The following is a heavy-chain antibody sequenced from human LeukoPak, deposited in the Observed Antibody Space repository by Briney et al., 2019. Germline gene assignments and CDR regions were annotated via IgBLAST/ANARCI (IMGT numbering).Heavy chain of an antibody. D-gene: IGHD1-14*01. CDR2: INPNSGGT. J-gene: IGHJ3*02. Sequence: ASVKVSCRASGYTFTAYYIHWVRQAPGQGLEWMGRINPNSGGTHSAQRFQGRVTMTRDTSMNTAYMELSRLRSDDTAVYYCARDLSGISSATDAFDMWGQGTMVTVSS. V-gene: IGHV1-2*06. CDR3: ARDLSGISSATDAFDM. CDR1: GYTFTAYY.